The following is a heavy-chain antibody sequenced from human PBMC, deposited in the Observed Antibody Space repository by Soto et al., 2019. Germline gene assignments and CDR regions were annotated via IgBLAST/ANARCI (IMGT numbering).Heavy chain of an antibody. J-gene: IGHJ4*02. CDR3: ARAVSFGESDS. V-gene: IGHV4-61*01. Sequence: QVQLQESGPGLVKTSETLSLTCSVSGDSISGGSYYWSWIRRPPGKGLEWIGYIYHSGSTNYNPSLKSPVTISLDTSKNQFSLNLRSVTAADTAVYYCARAVSFGESDSWGQGILVTVSS. CDR2: IYHSGST. CDR1: GDSISGGSYY. D-gene: IGHD3-10*01.